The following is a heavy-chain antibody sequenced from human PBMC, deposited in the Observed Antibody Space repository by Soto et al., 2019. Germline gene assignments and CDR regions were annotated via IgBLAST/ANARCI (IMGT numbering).Heavy chain of an antibody. Sequence: SETLSLTCTVSGGSISSDNYYWNCIRQYPGKGLEWIGYISYSGGTYYNPSLESRVSISLDTSKSQFFLRLPSVTAADTAIYYCARILSRTIDFWGQGTLVTVSS. J-gene: IGHJ4*02. CDR2: ISYSGGT. CDR1: GGSISSDNYY. V-gene: IGHV4-31*03. CDR3: ARILSRTIDF.